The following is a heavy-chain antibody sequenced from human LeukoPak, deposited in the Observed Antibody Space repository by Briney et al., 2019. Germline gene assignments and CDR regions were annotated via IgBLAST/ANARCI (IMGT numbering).Heavy chain of an antibody. CDR1: GFTLDDYA. Sequence: GGSLRLSCAASGFTLDDYAMHWVRQAPGKGLGWVSRINSDGRNIRYADSVKGRFTISRDNAKNTLYLQMNSLTPEDTAVYYCAREGALGYGHYTYDYWGQGTLVTVSS. V-gene: IGHV3-74*01. CDR3: AREGALGYGHYTYDY. D-gene: IGHD4-17*01. CDR2: INSDGRNI. J-gene: IGHJ4*02.